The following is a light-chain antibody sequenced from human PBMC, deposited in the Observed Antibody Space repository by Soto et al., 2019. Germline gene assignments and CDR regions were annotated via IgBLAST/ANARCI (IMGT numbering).Light chain of an antibody. Sequence: EIVLTQSPGTLSLSPGERATLSCRASQSVSSSYLAWFQQKPGQAPRLLIYGASSRATGIPDRFSGSGYGTDFTLTISRLEPEDFAVFYCQQYASSPHTFGQGTKLEIK. CDR2: GAS. CDR1: QSVSSSY. V-gene: IGKV3-20*01. CDR3: QQYASSPHT. J-gene: IGKJ2*01.